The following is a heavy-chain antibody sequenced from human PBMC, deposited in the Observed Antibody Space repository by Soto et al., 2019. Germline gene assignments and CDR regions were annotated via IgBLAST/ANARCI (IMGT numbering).Heavy chain of an antibody. D-gene: IGHD2-15*01. Sequence: SETLSLTCTVSGGSIRSYYWSWIRQPAGKGLEWIGRIYTSGSTNYNPSLKSRVTMSVDTSKNQFSLKLSSVTAADTAVYYCARDRSGYCSGGSCYYFDYWGQGTLVTVSS. J-gene: IGHJ4*02. CDR1: GGSIRSYY. CDR3: ARDRSGYCSGGSCYYFDY. CDR2: IYTSGST. V-gene: IGHV4-4*07.